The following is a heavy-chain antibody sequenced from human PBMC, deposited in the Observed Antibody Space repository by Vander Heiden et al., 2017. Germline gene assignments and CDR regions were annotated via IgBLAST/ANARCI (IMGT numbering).Heavy chain of an antibody. CDR2: IKQDGSEK. CDR1: GITFSSEW. J-gene: IGHJ4*02. Sequence: EVQLVESGVGLVQPGGSLKLSCEGSGITFSSEWMNWFRQAPGKGLEWVANIKQDGSEKRYIDSVKGRFAISRDNAKQSVYLQMNNLRVDDSAVYYCAGGRGWLTDYWGQGVLVTVSS. CDR3: AGGRGWLTDY. V-gene: IGHV3-7*01. D-gene: IGHD6-19*01.